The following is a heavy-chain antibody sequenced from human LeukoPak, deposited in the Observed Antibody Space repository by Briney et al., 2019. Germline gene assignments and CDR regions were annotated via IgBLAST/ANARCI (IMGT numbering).Heavy chain of an antibody. CDR2: IYSGGST. V-gene: IGHV3-66*01. CDR1: GFTVSSNY. CDR3: ARAVESEYGDYAFGGDAFDI. D-gene: IGHD4-17*01. J-gene: IGHJ3*02. Sequence: GGSLRLSCAASGFTVSSNYMSWVRQAPGKGLEWVSVIYSGGSTYYADSVKGRFTISRDNSKNTLYLQMNSLRAEDTAVYYCARAVESEYGDYAFGGDAFDIWGQGTMVTVSS.